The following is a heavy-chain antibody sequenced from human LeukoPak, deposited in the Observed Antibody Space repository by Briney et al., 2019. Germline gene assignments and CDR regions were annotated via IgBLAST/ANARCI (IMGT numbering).Heavy chain of an antibody. CDR2: ISTYNGNT. CDR3: ARGSSYGFSMGY. Sequence: WASVKVSCKASGYTFTSYGINWVRQAPGQGLEWVGWISTYNGNTNYAQKLQGRVAMTTDTSTTTAYMELRSLRSDDTAVYYCARGSSYGFSMGYWGQGTLVTVSS. V-gene: IGHV1-18*01. D-gene: IGHD5-18*01. CDR1: GYTFTSYG. J-gene: IGHJ4*02.